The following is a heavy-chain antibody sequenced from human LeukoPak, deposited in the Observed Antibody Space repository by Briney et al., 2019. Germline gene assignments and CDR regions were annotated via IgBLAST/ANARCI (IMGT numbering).Heavy chain of an antibody. CDR1: GYTFTSYD. CDR3: ARAHGDYGVPNYYYYGMDV. Sequence: ASVKVSCKASGYTFTSYDISWVRQAPGQGLEWMGWISAYNGNTNYAQKLQGRVTMTTDTSTSTAYMELRSLRSDDTAVYYCARAHGDYGVPNYYYYGMDVWGQGTTVTVSS. V-gene: IGHV1-18*01. D-gene: IGHD4-17*01. CDR2: ISAYNGNT. J-gene: IGHJ6*02.